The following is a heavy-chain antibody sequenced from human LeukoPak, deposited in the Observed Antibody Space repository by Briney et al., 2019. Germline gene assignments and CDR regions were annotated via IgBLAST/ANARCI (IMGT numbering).Heavy chain of an antibody. J-gene: IGHJ3*02. Sequence: SETLSLTCTVSDGAIAGYSWSWIRQAPGKGLEWIGYIYYSGDTNYNPSLQSRVTVSVDTSKNQFSLRLTSVSAADTAVYYCARRSSGWYFLRAFVTWGQGTMVTVSS. CDR1: DGAIAGYS. CDR2: IYYSGDT. V-gene: IGHV4-59*01. CDR3: ARRSSGWYFLRAFVT. D-gene: IGHD6-19*01.